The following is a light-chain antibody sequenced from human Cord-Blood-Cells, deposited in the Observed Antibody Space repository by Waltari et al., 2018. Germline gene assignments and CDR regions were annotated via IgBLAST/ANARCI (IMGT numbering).Light chain of an antibody. CDR2: YKSDSDK. Sequence: QAVLTQPSSLSASPGASASLPCPFRSGFNVGPYRIYWYQQNPGSPPQYLLRYKSDSDKQQGSGVPSRFSGSKDASANAGILLISGLQSEDEADYYCMIWHSSAVVFGGGTKLTVL. J-gene: IGLJ2*01. V-gene: IGLV5-45*02. CDR1: SGFNVGPYR. CDR3: MIWHSSAVV.